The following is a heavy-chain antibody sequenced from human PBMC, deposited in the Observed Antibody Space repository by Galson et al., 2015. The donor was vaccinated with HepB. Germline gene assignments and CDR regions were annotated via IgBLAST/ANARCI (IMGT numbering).Heavy chain of an antibody. CDR2: FDPEDGET. J-gene: IGHJ6*02. CDR3: ATGGGSYLYYGMDV. D-gene: IGHD1-26*01. CDR1: GYTLTELS. V-gene: IGHV1-24*01. Sequence: SVKVSCKVSGYTLTELSMHWVRQAPGKGLEWMGGFDPEDGETIYAQKFQGRVTMTEDTSTDTAYMELSSLRSEDTAVYYCATGGGSYLYYGMDVWGQGTTVTVSS.